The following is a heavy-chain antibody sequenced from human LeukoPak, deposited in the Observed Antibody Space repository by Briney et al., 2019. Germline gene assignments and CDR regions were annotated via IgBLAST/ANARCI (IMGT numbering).Heavy chain of an antibody. CDR2: ISYSGST. V-gene: IGHV4-59*01. D-gene: IGHD3-22*01. CDR3: ARAPYDSSGRTFDY. Sequence: SETLSLICTVSGDSIGNYYWNWIRQPPGKGLEWIGYISYSGSTNYNPSLKSRLTISIDTSKNQFSLNLSSMTAADSAVYYCARAPYDSSGRTFDYWGQGTLVTVSS. J-gene: IGHJ4*02. CDR1: GDSIGNYY.